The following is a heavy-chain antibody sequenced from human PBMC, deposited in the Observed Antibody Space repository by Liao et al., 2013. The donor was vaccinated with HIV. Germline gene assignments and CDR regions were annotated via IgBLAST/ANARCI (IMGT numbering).Heavy chain of an antibody. V-gene: IGHV4-39*07. CDR2: IYYSGST. D-gene: IGHD2-2*01. J-gene: IGHJ3*02. CDR1: GGSISSSSYY. Sequence: QLQLQESGPGLVKPSETLSLTCSVSGGSISSSSYYWGWIRQPPGKGLEWIGSIYYSGSTFYNPSLKSRVSISLDTSKNQVSLKLSSVTAADTAVYYCARARSQYQLLPFGGFDIWGQGTIVTVSS. CDR3: ARARSQYQLLPFGGFDI.